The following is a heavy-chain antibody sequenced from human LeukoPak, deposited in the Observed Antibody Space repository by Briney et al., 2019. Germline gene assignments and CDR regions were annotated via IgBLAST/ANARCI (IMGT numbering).Heavy chain of an antibody. D-gene: IGHD1-7*01. CDR3: ASNHEDWNYDY. Sequence: PSETLSLTCTVSGGSVSSGSYYWSWIRQSPGKGLEWIGYIYSSGSTNYNPSLKRRVTISVDTSKNQFSLKLSSVTAADTAVYYCASNHEDWNYDYWGQGTLVTVSS. J-gene: IGHJ4*02. CDR1: GGSVSSGSYY. CDR2: IYSSGST. V-gene: IGHV4-61*01.